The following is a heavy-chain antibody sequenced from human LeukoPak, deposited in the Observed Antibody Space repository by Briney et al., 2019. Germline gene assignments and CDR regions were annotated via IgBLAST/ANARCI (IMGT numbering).Heavy chain of an antibody. V-gene: IGHV3-23*01. J-gene: IGHJ4*02. CDR3: AKGGIQLWYYLDY. Sequence: GGSLRLSCAASGFTFSSYAMTWVRQAPGKGLEWVSSVSGSGGSTSYADSVKGRFTISRDNSMNTLFLQRNSLRPEDTAVYYCAKGGIQLWYYLDYWGQGTLVTVSS. CDR2: VSGSGGST. CDR1: GFTFSSYA. D-gene: IGHD5-18*01.